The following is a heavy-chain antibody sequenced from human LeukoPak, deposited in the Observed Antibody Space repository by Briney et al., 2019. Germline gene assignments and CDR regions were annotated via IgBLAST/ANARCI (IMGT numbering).Heavy chain of an antibody. Sequence: LSLTCTVSGGSISSYYWSWIRQAPGKGLEWVSAISGSGGSTYYADSVQGRFSISRDNAKNSLYLQMNSLRGEDTAVYYCARGEYCSGGTCYHYFDYWGQGTLVTVSS. CDR3: ARGEYCSGGTCYHYFDY. J-gene: IGHJ4*02. D-gene: IGHD2-15*01. V-gene: IGHV3-11*04. CDR2: ISGSGGST. CDR1: GGSISSYY.